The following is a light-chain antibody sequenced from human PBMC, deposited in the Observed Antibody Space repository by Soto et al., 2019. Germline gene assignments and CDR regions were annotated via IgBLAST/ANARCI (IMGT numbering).Light chain of an antibody. CDR2: DDN. CDR1: SSNIGGNS. V-gene: IGLV1-51*01. CDR3: GSWDSSLSASI. Sequence: QSVLTQRPSVSAAPGQKVTISCCGSSSNIGGNSVSWYQQLPGTDPKLLIYDDNKRPSGIPDRFSGSKSGTAAALGISGCQTGDEADYYCGSWDSSLSASIFGTGTKLTVL. J-gene: IGLJ1*01.